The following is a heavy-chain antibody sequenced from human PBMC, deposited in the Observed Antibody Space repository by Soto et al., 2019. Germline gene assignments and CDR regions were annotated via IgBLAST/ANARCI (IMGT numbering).Heavy chain of an antibody. V-gene: IGHV3-53*01. J-gene: IGHJ5*02. CDR2: IYSGGST. CDR1: GFTVSSNY. Sequence: EVQLVESGGGLIQPGGSLRLSCAASGFTVSSNYMSWVRQAPGKGLEWVSVIYSGGSTYYADSVKGRFTISRDNSKNTLYLQMNSLRAEDTALYYCARVLYGGIVAPFDPWGQGTLVTVSS. D-gene: IGHD3-22*01. CDR3: ARVLYGGIVAPFDP.